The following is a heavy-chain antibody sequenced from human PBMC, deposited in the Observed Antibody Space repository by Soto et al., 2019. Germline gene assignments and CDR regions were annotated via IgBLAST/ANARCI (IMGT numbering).Heavy chain of an antibody. CDR2: VSKDGSVK. Sequence: LRLSCEGSGFTFSRHALHWVRQAPGKGLEWVAVVSKDGSVKYWIESVKGRFTLSRDNSKNTVYLEMNSLRPEDTGVYYCVRSRSGAVADSFDLWGQGTLVTVSS. D-gene: IGHD3-10*01. V-gene: IGHV3-30-3*01. CDR3: VRSRSGAVADSFDL. J-gene: IGHJ4*02. CDR1: GFTFSRHA.